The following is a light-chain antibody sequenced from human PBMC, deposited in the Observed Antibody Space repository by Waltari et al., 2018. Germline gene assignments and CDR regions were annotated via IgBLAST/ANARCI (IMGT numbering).Light chain of an antibody. CDR1: ALPKQY. CDR3: QSADSSGTYEV. CDR2: KDS. V-gene: IGLV3-25*03. Sequence: SYELTQPPSVSVSPGQMARITCSGDALPKQYAYWYQQKPGQAPMLVIYKDSERPSGIPERFSGSSSGTTVTLTISGVQAEDEADYYCQSADSSGTYEVFGTGTKVTVL. J-gene: IGLJ1*01.